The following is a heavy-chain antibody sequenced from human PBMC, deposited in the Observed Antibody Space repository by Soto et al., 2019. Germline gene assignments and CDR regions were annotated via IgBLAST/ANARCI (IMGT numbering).Heavy chain of an antibody. CDR3: ARHDWNGVDY. CDR1: GGSISRSSYY. Sequence: QLQLQESGPGLVKPSETLSLTCTVSGGSISRSSYYWGWIRQPPGKGLEWIGSIYYSGSTYYNPSLXGXVXVTXDTSKTSFSLKLSSVTAADTAVYCCARHDWNGVDYWGQGTLVTVSS. CDR2: IYYSGST. D-gene: IGHD1-1*01. J-gene: IGHJ4*02. V-gene: IGHV4-39*01.